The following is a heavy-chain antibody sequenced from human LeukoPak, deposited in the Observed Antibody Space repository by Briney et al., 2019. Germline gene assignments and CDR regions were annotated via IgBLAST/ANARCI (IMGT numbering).Heavy chain of an antibody. D-gene: IGHD6-13*01. CDR1: GFTFSSYS. V-gene: IGHV3-21*01. J-gene: IGHJ4*02. Sequence: GGSLRLSCAASGFTFSSYSMNWVRQAPGKGLEWVSSISSSSSYIYYADSVKGRFTISRDNAKNSLYLQVNSLRAEDTALYYCARDTGSQDSSSWYGAVDYWGQGTLVTVSS. CDR3: ARDTGSQDSSSWYGAVDY. CDR2: ISSSSSYI.